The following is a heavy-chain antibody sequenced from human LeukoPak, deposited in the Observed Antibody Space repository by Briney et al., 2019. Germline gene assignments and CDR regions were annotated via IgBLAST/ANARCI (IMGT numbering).Heavy chain of an antibody. CDR3: ARENHSRGSSGGLINYYYYYGMDV. D-gene: IGHD6-19*01. CDR1: GYTFTSYD. J-gene: IGHJ6*02. CDR2: MNPNSGNT. Sequence: ASVKVSCKASGYTFTSYDINWVRQATGQGLEWMGWMNPNSGNTGYAQKFQGRVTMTRNTSISTAYMELSSLRSEDTAVYYCARENHSRGSSGGLINYYYYYGMDVWGQGTTVTVSS. V-gene: IGHV1-8*01.